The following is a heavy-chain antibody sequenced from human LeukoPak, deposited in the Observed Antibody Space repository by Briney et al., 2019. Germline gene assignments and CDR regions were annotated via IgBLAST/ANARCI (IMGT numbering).Heavy chain of an antibody. J-gene: IGHJ6*03. D-gene: IGHD6-13*01. CDR1: GFTFSSYG. V-gene: IGHV3-30*02. Sequence: QAGGSLRLSCAASGFTFSSYGMHWVRQAPGKGLEWVAFIRYDGSNKYYADSVKGRFTISRDNSKNTLYLQMNSLRAEDTAVYYCARLGAAAGSYYYYYYMDVWGKGTTVTISS. CDR3: ARLGAAAGSYYYYYYMDV. CDR2: IRYDGSNK.